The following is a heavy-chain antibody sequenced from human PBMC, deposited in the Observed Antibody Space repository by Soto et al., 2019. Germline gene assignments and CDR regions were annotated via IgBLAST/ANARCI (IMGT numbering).Heavy chain of an antibody. Sequence: GVSLRRSCSPSGFTFSSYGMNCLHHNPGKGLGWVALICYNGSNKYYADSLKGRFTISRDNSKNTLYLQRNSLRAEHTPVYSCARPRLSSPNYYFDYWGQGTLVTVSS. D-gene: IGHD1-7*01. V-gene: IGHV3-33*01. J-gene: IGHJ4*02. CDR3: ARPRLSSPNYYFDY. CDR2: ICYNGSNK. CDR1: GFTFSSYG.